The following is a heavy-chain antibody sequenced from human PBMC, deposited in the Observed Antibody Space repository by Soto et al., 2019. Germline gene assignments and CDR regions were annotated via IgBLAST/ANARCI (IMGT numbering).Heavy chain of an antibody. CDR3: VKDIGSAAAGGYCYRMDV. Sequence: GGSLSLSCAASGFTFDDYAMHWVRQAPGKGLEWVSSINWSSGSIGYADSVKGRFTISRDNAKNSLYLQMNSLRAEDTALYYCVKDIGSAAAGGYCYRMDVWGQGTTVTVS. CDR1: GFTFDDYA. D-gene: IGHD6-13*01. J-gene: IGHJ6*02. V-gene: IGHV3-9*01. CDR2: INWSSGSI.